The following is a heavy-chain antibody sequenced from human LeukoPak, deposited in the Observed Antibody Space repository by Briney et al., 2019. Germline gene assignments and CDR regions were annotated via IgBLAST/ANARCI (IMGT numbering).Heavy chain of an antibody. J-gene: IGHJ4*02. V-gene: IGHV4-39*07. CDR3: ARDSQSPAALYRTLHY. Sequence: PSETLSLTCTVSGGSISSSSYYWGWIRQPPGKGLEWIGSIYYSGSTYYNPSLKSRVTISVDTSKNQFSLKLSSVTAADTAVYYCARDSQSPAALYRTLHYWGQGTLVTVSS. D-gene: IGHD6-13*01. CDR1: GGSISSSSYY. CDR2: IYYSGST.